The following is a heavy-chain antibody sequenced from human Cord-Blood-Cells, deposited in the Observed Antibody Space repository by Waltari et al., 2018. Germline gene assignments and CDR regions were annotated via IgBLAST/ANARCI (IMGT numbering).Heavy chain of an antibody. CDR2: ISAYNGNT. Sequence: QVQLLQSGAEVKKPGASVTVSCKASGYTFASYAISWVRQAPGQGLEWMGWISAYNGNTNYAQKLQGRVTMTTDTSTSTAYMELRSLRSDDTAVYYCARDRGSGSYYYYYYMDVWGKGTTVTVSS. CDR3: ARDRGSGSYYYYYYMDV. D-gene: IGHD3-10*01. CDR1: GYTFASYA. V-gene: IGHV1-18*01. J-gene: IGHJ6*03.